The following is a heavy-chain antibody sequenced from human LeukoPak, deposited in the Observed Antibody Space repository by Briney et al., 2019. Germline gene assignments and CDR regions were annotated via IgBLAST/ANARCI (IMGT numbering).Heavy chain of an antibody. CDR1: GGSIYSGSYY. Sequence: PSETLSLTCTVSGGSIYSGSYYWSWIRQPAGKGLEWIGRIYTSGSTNYNPSLKSRVTISVDTSKNQFSLKLSSVTAADTAVYYCARDRRDGYNLYYFDLWGQGPLVTVSS. J-gene: IGHJ4*02. CDR2: IYTSGST. CDR3: ARDRRDGYNLYYFDL. V-gene: IGHV4-61*02. D-gene: IGHD5-24*01.